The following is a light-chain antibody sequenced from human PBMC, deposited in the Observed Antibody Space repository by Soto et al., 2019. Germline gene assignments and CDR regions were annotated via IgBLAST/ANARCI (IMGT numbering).Light chain of an antibody. V-gene: IGLV2-14*01. CDR1: SSDVGGYNY. J-gene: IGLJ3*02. CDR3: SSYTSSSFWV. Sequence: QSAPTQPASVSGSPGQSITISCTGTSSDVGGYNYVSWYQQHPGKAPKLMIYEVSNRPSGVSNRFSGSKSGNTASLTISGLQAEDEADYYCSSYTSSSFWVFGGGTKVTVL. CDR2: EVS.